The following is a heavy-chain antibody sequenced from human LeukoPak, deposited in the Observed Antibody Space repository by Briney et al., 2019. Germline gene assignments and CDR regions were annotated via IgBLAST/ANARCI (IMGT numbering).Heavy chain of an antibody. V-gene: IGHV3-53*01. CDR2: IYSGGST. Sequence: SGGSLRLSCAASGFTVSSNYMSWVRQAPGKGLEWVSVIYSGGSTYYADSVKGRFTISRDNSKNTLYLQMNSLRAEDTAVYYCARALFSLGSGYSRVDASYYFDYWGQGTLVTVSS. CDR3: ARALFSLGSGYSRVDASYYFDY. CDR1: GFTVSSNY. J-gene: IGHJ4*02. D-gene: IGHD3-22*01.